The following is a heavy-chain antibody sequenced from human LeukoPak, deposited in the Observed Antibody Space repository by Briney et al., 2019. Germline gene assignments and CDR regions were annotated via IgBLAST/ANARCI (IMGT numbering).Heavy chain of an antibody. CDR3: VRELTY. Sequence: GGSLRLSCAASGFTFNAYWMHWVRQVPGKGLVWVSRINRDGSATGYAESVKGRFTISRDNAENTVYLQMNSLRAEDTGVYYCVRELTYWGQGTLVTVSS. J-gene: IGHJ4*02. V-gene: IGHV3-74*01. D-gene: IGHD1-7*01. CDR2: INRDGSAT. CDR1: GFTFNAYW.